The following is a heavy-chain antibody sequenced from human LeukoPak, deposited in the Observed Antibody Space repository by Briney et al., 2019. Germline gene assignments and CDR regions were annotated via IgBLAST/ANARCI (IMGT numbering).Heavy chain of an antibody. CDR3: ARHNYGDYIVFNY. V-gene: IGHV4-61*08. Sequence: SETLSLTCTVSGGSISSGGYYWSWIRQHPGKGLEWIGYIYYSGSTNYNPSLKSRVTISVDTSKNQFSLKLSSVTAADTAVYYCARHNYGDYIVFNYWGQGTLVTVSS. D-gene: IGHD4-17*01. J-gene: IGHJ4*02. CDR1: GGSISSGGYY. CDR2: IYYSGST.